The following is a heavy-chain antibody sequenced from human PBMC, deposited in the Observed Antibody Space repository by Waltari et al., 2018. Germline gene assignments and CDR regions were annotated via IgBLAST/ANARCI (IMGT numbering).Heavy chain of an antibody. CDR3: VKDVNRVPAVWWSGAFDV. CDR1: GFTFEDYA. Sequence: ELQLVESGGGLVQPGGSLRLSCEGFGFTFEDYAMQWVRQETGKCRERMSGIISNGYNLHYADSAKGRFTISRDNAKKSLYLEMKSLTIEDTALYYCVKDVNRVPAVWWSGAFDVWGQGTLVTVSS. CDR2: IISNGYNL. V-gene: IGHV3-9*01. J-gene: IGHJ3*01. D-gene: IGHD3-3*01.